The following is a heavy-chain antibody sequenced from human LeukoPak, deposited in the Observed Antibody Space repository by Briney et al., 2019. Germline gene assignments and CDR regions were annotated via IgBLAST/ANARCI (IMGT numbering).Heavy chain of an antibody. D-gene: IGHD4-17*01. CDR3: AREVVYGDYPGY. Sequence: GGSLRLSCAASGFTFSSYSMNWVRQAPGKGLEWVSSISSSSSYIYYADSVKGRFTISRDNAKNSLYLQMNSLRAEDTAVYYCAREVVYGDYPGYWGQGTLVTVSS. J-gene: IGHJ4*02. V-gene: IGHV3-21*01. CDR2: ISSSSSYI. CDR1: GFTFSSYS.